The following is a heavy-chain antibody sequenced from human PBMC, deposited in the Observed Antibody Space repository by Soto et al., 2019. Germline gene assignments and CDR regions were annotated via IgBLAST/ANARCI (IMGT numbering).Heavy chain of an antibody. J-gene: IGHJ6*02. D-gene: IGHD6-13*01. CDR2: IYYSGST. Sequence: PSETLSLTCTVSGGSISSYYWSWIRQPPGKGLEWIGCIYYSGSTNYNPSLKSRVTISVDTSKNQFSLKLSSVTAADTAVYYCARDVRAAAGPHDYGMDVWGQGTTVTVSS. CDR1: GGSISSYY. CDR3: ARDVRAAAGPHDYGMDV. V-gene: IGHV4-59*01.